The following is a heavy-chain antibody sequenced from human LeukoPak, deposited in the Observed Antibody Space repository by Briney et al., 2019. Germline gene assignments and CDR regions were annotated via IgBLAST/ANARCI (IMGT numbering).Heavy chain of an antibody. Sequence: ASVKVSCKASGYTFTGYYMHWVRQAPGQGLEWMGWISAYNGNTNYAQNVQGRVTMSRDTSTSTAYMELRSLRSEDMAVYYCARGVYDYVWGSYYYYMDVWGKGTTVTVSS. J-gene: IGHJ6*03. V-gene: IGHV1-18*03. CDR3: ARGVYDYVWGSYYYYMDV. D-gene: IGHD3-16*01. CDR2: ISAYNGNT. CDR1: GYTFTGYY.